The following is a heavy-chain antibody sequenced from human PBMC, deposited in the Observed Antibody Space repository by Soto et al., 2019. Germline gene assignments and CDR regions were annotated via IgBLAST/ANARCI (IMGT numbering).Heavy chain of an antibody. V-gene: IGHV4-39*01. D-gene: IGHD4-17*01. J-gene: IGHJ4*02. CDR2: IYYSGSN. Sequence: QLQLQESGPGLVKPSETLSLTCTVSGGSISSSSYYWGWIRQPPGKVMECIGRIYYSGSNYYDPSLKSRVTISVDTSKNQFSLKLSAVTAVDTAVYYCARLGSAVTTLGNYWGQGTLVTASS. CDR3: ARLGSAVTTLGNY. CDR1: GGSISSSSYY.